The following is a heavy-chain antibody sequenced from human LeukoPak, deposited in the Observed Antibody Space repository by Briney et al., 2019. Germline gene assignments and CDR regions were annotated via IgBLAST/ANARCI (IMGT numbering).Heavy chain of an antibody. J-gene: IGHJ6*02. CDR3: ARGRSGSNTSRSPFYYYYYGMDV. Sequence: GGSLRLSCAASGFTFSSYGMHWVRQAPGKGLEWVAVISYDGSNKYYADSVKGRFTISRDNSKSTLSLQMNSLRAEDTAVYYCARGRSGSNTSRSPFYYYYYGMDVWGQGTTVTVSS. D-gene: IGHD2-2*01. V-gene: IGHV3-30*03. CDR1: GFTFSSYG. CDR2: ISYDGSNK.